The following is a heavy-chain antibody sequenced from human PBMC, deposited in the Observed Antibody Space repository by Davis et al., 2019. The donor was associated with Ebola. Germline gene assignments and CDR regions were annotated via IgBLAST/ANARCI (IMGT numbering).Heavy chain of an antibody. V-gene: IGHV3-74*01. CDR3: ARVHYQLLYRDAFDI. CDR2: INSDGSST. J-gene: IGHJ3*02. Sequence: HTGGSLRLSCAASGFTFSSYWMHWVRQAPGKGLVWVSRINSDGSSTSYADSVKGRFTISRDNAKNTLYLQMNSLRDEDTAVYYCARVHYQLLYRDAFDIWGQGTMVTVSS. CDR1: GFTFSSYW. D-gene: IGHD2-2*02.